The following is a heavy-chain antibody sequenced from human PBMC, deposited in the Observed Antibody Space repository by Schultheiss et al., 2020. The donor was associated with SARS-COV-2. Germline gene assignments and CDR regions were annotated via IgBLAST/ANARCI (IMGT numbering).Heavy chain of an antibody. Sequence: GGSLRLSCAASQFTFSDYYMTWIRQAPGKGLEWVSYISSSGSTIYYADSVKGRFTISRDNSKNSLYLQMNSLRAEDTAVYYCASYYDSSGYYANYDYWGQGTLVTVSS. V-gene: IGHV3-11*04. CDR3: ASYYDSSGYYANYDY. CDR2: ISSSGSTI. D-gene: IGHD3-22*01. J-gene: IGHJ4*02. CDR1: QFTFSDYY.